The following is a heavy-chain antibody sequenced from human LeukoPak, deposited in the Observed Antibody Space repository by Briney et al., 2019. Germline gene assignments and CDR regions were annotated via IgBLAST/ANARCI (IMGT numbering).Heavy chain of an antibody. V-gene: IGHV4-34*01. D-gene: IGHD3-22*01. CDR2: INHSGST. CDR3: ARANFLNYYDSSGYYYFDY. Sequence: SETLSLTCAVYGGSFSGYYWSWIRQPLGKGLEWIGEINHSGSTNYNPSLKSRVTISVDTSKNQFSLKLSSVTAADTAVYYCARANFLNYYDSSGYYYFDYWGQGTLVTVSS. J-gene: IGHJ4*02. CDR1: GGSFSGYY.